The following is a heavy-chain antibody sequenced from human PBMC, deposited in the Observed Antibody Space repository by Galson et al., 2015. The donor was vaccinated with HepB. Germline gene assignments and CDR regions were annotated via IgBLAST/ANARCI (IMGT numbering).Heavy chain of an antibody. D-gene: IGHD2-2*01. Sequence: SLRLSCAAPGFTFSSYAMSWVRQAPGKGLEWVSGLSGGGGRTYYADSVKGRFTISRDNSKNTLYLQMNSLRAEDTAVYYCAKDLSCSIMSCNAGVHWGQGTLVTVSS. CDR1: GFTFSSYA. CDR3: AKDLSCSIMSCNAGVH. CDR2: LSGGGGRT. V-gene: IGHV3-23*01. J-gene: IGHJ4*02.